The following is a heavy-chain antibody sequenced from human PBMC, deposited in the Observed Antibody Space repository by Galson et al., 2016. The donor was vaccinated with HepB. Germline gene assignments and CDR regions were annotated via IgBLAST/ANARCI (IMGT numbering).Heavy chain of an antibody. CDR1: GLTFSDFS. D-gene: IGHD6-25*01. CDR3: SRSGSGAY. J-gene: IGHJ4*02. V-gene: IGHV3-7*01. CDR2: IKQDGSEK. Sequence: SLRLSCAASGLTFSDFSMIWVRQAPGKGLEWVANIKQDGSEKSYVDSVKGRFTISRDNAKSSVYLQMNSLRAEGPAIYYCSRSGSGAYWGQGTLVTVSS.